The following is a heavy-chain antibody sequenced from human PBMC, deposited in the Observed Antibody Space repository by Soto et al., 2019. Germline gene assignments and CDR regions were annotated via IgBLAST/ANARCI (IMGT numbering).Heavy chain of an antibody. CDR2: ISPMFGAA. V-gene: IGHV1-69*19. CDR1: GGTFNTYA. CDR3: AREVQVHTPAFVC. D-gene: IGHD3-10*01. J-gene: IGHJ4*02. Sequence: QVQLVQSGAEMKKPGSSVKVSCQSSGGTFNTYAMNWVRQAPGQGPEWMGDISPMFGAANYAPKFQGRVNITADESTGTSYMQLSSLTSEDTALYFCAREVQVHTPAFVCWGQGTLVTVSS.